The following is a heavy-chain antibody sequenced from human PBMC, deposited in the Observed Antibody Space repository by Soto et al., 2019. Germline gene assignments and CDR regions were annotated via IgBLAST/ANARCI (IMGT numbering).Heavy chain of an antibody. CDR3: ARHSNPRTEHIDY. J-gene: IGHJ4*02. V-gene: IGHV3-72*01. CDR1: GFTFSDHY. D-gene: IGHD2-21*01. Sequence: GSLRLSCAASGFTFSDHYMEWVRQAPGKGLEWVGRIRNKANSYTTEYGASVKGRFTISRDDSKNSLSLQMNSLKTEDTAMYYCARHSNPRTEHIDYWGQGTLVTVSS. CDR2: IRNKANSYTT.